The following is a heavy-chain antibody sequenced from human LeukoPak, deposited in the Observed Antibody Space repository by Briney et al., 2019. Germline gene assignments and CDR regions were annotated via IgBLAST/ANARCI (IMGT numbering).Heavy chain of an antibody. V-gene: IGHV1-69*04. D-gene: IGHD6-13*01. J-gene: IGHJ4*02. Sequence: GASVKVSCKASGGTFSSNVISWVRQARGQGLEWMGRIIPIIGTPDYAQKFQGRVTITADKSTNTAYMELTSLKSDDTAVYYCARAGGSSWYVSLYYWGQGTLVTVSS. CDR2: IIPIIGTP. CDR3: ARAGGSSWYVSLYY. CDR1: GGTFSSNV.